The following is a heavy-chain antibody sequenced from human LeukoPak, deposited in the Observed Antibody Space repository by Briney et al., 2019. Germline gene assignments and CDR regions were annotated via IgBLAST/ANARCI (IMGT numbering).Heavy chain of an antibody. CDR3: ARGLRYYDFWSNLDY. D-gene: IGHD3-3*01. CDR1: GGSISSDY. V-gene: IGHV4-59*01. Sequence: SETLSLTCTVSGGSISSDYWSWIRQSPGKGLEWIGYIYYSGSTNYNPSLKSRVTISVDTSKNQFSLKLSSVTTADTAVYYCARGLRYYDFWSNLDYWGQGTLVTVSS. J-gene: IGHJ4*02. CDR2: IYYSGST.